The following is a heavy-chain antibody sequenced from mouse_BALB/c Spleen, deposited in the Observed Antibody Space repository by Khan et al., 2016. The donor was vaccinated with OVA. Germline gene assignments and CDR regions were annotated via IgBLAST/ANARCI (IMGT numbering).Heavy chain of an antibody. CDR2: INTHSGVP. CDR1: GYTFTNAG. J-gene: IGHJ4*01. V-gene: IGHV9-4*02. CDR3: ARGGAAYYRNDGGAMEY. D-gene: IGHD2-14*01. Sequence: QIQLVQSGPELKKPGETVRISCKASGYTFTNAGMQWVQKMPGKGLKWIGWINTHSGVPKYAEDFKGRFAFSLETSASTVYLQITNLKNEDTATYCCARGGAAYYRNDGGAMEYWGQGTSVTVSS.